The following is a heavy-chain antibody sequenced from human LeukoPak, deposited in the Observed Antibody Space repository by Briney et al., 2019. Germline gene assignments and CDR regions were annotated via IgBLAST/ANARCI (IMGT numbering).Heavy chain of an antibody. CDR3: ARHLSSGWCEFDY. V-gene: IGHV4-39*01. CDR1: GGSIGSSSYY. J-gene: IGHJ4*02. Sequence: PSETLSLTCTVSGGSIGSSSYYWGWFRQPPGKGLEWIGSIYYSGSTYYNPSLKSRVNISVDTSKNQFSLKLSSVTAADTAVYYCARHLSSGWCEFDYWGQGTLVTVSS. CDR2: IYYSGST. D-gene: IGHD6-19*01.